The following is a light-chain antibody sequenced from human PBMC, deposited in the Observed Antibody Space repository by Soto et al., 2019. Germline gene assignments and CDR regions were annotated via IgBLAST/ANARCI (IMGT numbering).Light chain of an antibody. CDR1: QSVSSSY. CDR3: QQYGRSPYT. CDR2: GAS. V-gene: IGKV3-20*01. J-gene: IGKJ2*01. Sequence: EIVLTQSPGTLSLFPGERATLSCRASQSVSSSYLAWYQQKPGQAPRLLIYGASSRATGIPDRFSGSGSGKDFTLTVSRLEPEDFAVYYCQQYGRSPYTFGQGTKVEIK.